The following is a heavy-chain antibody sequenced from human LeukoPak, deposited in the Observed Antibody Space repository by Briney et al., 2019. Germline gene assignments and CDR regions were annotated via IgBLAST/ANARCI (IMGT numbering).Heavy chain of an antibody. CDR3: VRLVVTARNDY. J-gene: IGHJ4*02. Sequence: PGGSLRLSCAASGFTFSSYSMNWVRQAPVKELEWVSYISSSSSTIYYADSVKGRFTISRDNAKNSLYLQMNSLRAEDTAVYYCVRLVVTARNDYWGQGTLVTVSS. CDR2: ISSSSSTI. CDR1: GFTFSSYS. D-gene: IGHD2-21*02. V-gene: IGHV3-48*01.